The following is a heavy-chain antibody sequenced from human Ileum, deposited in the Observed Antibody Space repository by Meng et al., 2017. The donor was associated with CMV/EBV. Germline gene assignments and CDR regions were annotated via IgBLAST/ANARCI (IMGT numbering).Heavy chain of an antibody. CDR2: IYWNDVG. CDR1: GFSLTTDGVA. Sequence: HITLRESGPALVKPTQTLTLTCTFSGFSLTTDGVAVGWIRQPPGKALEWLALIYWNDVGHYSPSLKSRLTITKDTSKDQVVLTMANMDPVDTGTYYCIYGVAIFWGQGTLVTVSS. D-gene: IGHD2-15*01. J-gene: IGHJ4*02. CDR3: IYGVAIF. V-gene: IGHV2-5*04.